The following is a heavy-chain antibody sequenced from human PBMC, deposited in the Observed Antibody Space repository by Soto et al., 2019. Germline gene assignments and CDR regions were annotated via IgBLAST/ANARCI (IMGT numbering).Heavy chain of an antibody. CDR3: ATDKPVVQRYFDY. J-gene: IGHJ4*02. CDR1: GYTRTELS. V-gene: IGHV1-24*01. CDR2: FDPEDGET. Sequence: ASVKVSGKVSGYTRTELSMHWVRQAPGKGLEWMGGFDPEDGETIYAQKFQGRVTMTEDTSTDTAYMELSSLRSEDTAVYYWATDKPVVQRYFDYWGQGTLVTVSS. D-gene: IGHD1-1*01.